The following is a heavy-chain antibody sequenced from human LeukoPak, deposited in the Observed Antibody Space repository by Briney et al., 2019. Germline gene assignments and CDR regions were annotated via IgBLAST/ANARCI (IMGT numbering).Heavy chain of an antibody. CDR3: ARRESSGFFDY. Sequence: SETLSHTCTVSGGSISSYYWSWIRQPPGKGLEWIGYIYYSGSTSYNPSLNSRVTISLDTSKNQFSLNLSSVTAADTAVYYCARRESSGFFDYWGQGTLVTVSS. D-gene: IGHD6-19*01. CDR2: IYYSGST. V-gene: IGHV4-59*08. CDR1: GGSISSYY. J-gene: IGHJ4*02.